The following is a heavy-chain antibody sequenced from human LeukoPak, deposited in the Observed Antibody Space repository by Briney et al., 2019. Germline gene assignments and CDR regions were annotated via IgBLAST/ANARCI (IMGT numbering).Heavy chain of an antibody. CDR3: ARGGQWLAPGVSYYYYYMDV. CDR2: INAGNGNT. V-gene: IGHV1-3*03. CDR1: GYTFTSYA. J-gene: IGHJ6*03. Sequence: ASVRVSCKASGYTFTSYAVHWVRQAPGQRREWRGWINAGNGNTKYSQEFQGRVTITRDTSASTAYMELSSLRSEDMAVYYCARGGQWLAPGVSYYYYYMDVWGKGTTVTVSS. D-gene: IGHD6-19*01.